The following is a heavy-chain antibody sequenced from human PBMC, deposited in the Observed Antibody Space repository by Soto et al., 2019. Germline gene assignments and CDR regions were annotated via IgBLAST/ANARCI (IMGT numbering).Heavy chain of an antibody. J-gene: IGHJ6*03. V-gene: IGHV1-8*01. Sequence: WASVKVSCKASGYTFTSYDINWVRQATGQGLEWMGWMNPNSGNTGYAQKFQGRVTMTRNTPISTAYMELSSLRSEDTAVYYCARRSSAARARSRQYCYYYYYMDVWGKGTTVTVSS. D-gene: IGHD6-6*01. CDR2: MNPNSGNT. CDR3: ARRSSAARARSRQYCYYYYYMDV. CDR1: GYTFTSYD.